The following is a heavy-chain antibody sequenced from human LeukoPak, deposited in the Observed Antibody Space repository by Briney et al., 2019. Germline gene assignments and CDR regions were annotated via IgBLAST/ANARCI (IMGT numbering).Heavy chain of an antibody. J-gene: IGHJ4*02. D-gene: IGHD6-19*01. CDR3: AKGPLAVGVDY. V-gene: IGHV3-23*01. CDR2: ISGSGGST. CDR1: GFTFSSYA. Sequence: GGSLRLSCAASGFTFSSYAMSWVRQAPGKGLEWVSTISGSGGSTYYADSVRGRFTISRDNSKNTLYLQMNSLRAEDTAVYYCAKGPLAVGVDYWGQGTLVTVSS.